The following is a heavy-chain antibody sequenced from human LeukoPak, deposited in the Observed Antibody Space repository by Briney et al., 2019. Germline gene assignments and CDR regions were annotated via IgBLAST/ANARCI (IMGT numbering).Heavy chain of an antibody. D-gene: IGHD6-13*01. CDR2: SYPGESDT. V-gene: IGHV5-51*01. CDR1: CYCFTSYW. Sequence: AEALQISSYAACYCFTSYWSGWVRPLPRKGLVLRGISYPGESDTRYSPSFQGQVTISADKSISTAYLQWSSLKASDTAMYYCARQCDSSRWYESDWFDPWGQGTLVTVSS. J-gene: IGHJ5*02. CDR3: ARQCDSSRWYESDWFDP.